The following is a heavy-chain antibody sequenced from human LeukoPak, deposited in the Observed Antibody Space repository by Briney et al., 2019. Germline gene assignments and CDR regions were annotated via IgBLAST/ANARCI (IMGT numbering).Heavy chain of an antibody. CDR2: IYYSGST. Sequence: PSEILSLTCTVSGGSISSGDYYWSWIRQPPGKGLEWIGYIYYSGSTYYNPSLKSRVTISVDTSKNQFSLKLSSVTAADTAVYYCARERRKGVLSGPYFDYWGQGTLVTVSS. D-gene: IGHD2/OR15-2a*01. V-gene: IGHV4-30-4*01. CDR3: ARERRKGVLSGPYFDY. CDR1: GGSISSGDYY. J-gene: IGHJ4*02.